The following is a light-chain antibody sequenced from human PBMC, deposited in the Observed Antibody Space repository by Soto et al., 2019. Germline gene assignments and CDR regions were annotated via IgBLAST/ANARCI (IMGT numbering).Light chain of an antibody. V-gene: IGLV2-8*01. J-gene: IGLJ1*01. Sequence: QSVLTQPASVSVSPGQSITISCTGTSSDVGGYNYVSWYQQHPGKAPKLMIYEVNKRPSGVPDRFSGSKSGNTASLTVSGLQAEDEADYYCSSYAGSSNVFGTGTKVTVL. CDR3: SSYAGSSNV. CDR2: EVN. CDR1: SSDVGGYNY.